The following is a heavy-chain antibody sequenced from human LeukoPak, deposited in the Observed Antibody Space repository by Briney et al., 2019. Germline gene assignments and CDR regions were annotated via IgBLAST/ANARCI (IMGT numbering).Heavy chain of an antibody. D-gene: IGHD5-18*01. CDR2: ISSSSSTI. Sequence: GGSLRLSCAASGFTFSSYSMNWVRQAPGKGLEWVSYISSSSSTIYYADSVKGRFTISRDNAKNSLYLQMNSLRAEDTAVYYCARAFRGYSYGYGYWGQGTLATVSS. CDR3: ARAFRGYSYGYGY. CDR1: GFTFSSYS. V-gene: IGHV3-48*01. J-gene: IGHJ4*02.